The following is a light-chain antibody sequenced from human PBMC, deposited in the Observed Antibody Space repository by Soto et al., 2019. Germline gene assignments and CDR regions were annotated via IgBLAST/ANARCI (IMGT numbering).Light chain of an antibody. CDR3: GSYAGSINV. CDR1: TTNIGAGYE. J-gene: IGLJ1*01. CDR2: GHN. V-gene: IGLV1-40*01. Sequence: QSVLTQPPSVSGAPGQRVTISCTGSTTNIGAGYEVHWYQQRPGTAPKHLVSGHNIRPSGVPDRFYGSKSGNTASLTVSGLQAEDEADYYCGSYAGSINVFGTGTKLTVL.